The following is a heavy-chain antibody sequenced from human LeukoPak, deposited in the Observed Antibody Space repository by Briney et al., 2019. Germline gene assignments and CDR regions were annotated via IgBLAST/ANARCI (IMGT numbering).Heavy chain of an antibody. V-gene: IGHV4-59*08. Sequence: PSETLSLTCTVSGGSISSYYWSWIRQPPGKGLEWIGYTYYSGSTNYNPSLKSRVTISVDTSKNQFSLKLSSVTAADTAVYYCAGGKAYYDILTGYFQLYYYYGMDVWGQGTTVTVSS. J-gene: IGHJ6*02. D-gene: IGHD3-9*01. CDR1: GGSISSYY. CDR3: AGGKAYYDILTGYFQLYYYYGMDV. CDR2: TYYSGST.